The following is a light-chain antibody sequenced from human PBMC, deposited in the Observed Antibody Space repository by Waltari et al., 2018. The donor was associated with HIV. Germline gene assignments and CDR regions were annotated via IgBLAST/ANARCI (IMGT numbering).Light chain of an antibody. Sequence: IQLTPSPSFLSASVGERLPITCRATQGVGSYLAWYQQKPGKAPNLLIYSVSILQTGVPSRFSGSGSGTEFTLTITDLQPEDFATYYCQQLKTYPLSFGGGTKVEIK. J-gene: IGKJ4*01. V-gene: IGKV1-9*01. CDR2: SVS. CDR1: QGVGSY. CDR3: QQLKTYPLS.